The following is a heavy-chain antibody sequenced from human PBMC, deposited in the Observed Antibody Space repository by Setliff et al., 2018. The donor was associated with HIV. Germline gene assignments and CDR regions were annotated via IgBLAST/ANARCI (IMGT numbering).Heavy chain of an antibody. V-gene: IGHV1-69*13. CDR3: ARDGGYSVHQWFGDAFDI. J-gene: IGHJ3*02. CDR2: IIPIFGTA. D-gene: IGHD5-12*01. Sequence: SVKVSCKASGDTFTRYAISWVRQAPGQGLEWMGGIIPIFGTANYAQKFQGRVTITADESTSTAYMERSSLTSEDTAVYYCARDGGYSVHQWFGDAFDIWGQGTMVTVS. CDR1: GDTFTRYA.